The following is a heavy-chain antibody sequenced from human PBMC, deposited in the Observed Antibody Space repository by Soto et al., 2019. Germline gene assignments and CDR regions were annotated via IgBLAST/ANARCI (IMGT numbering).Heavy chain of an antibody. CDR1: GYSFTTYW. J-gene: IGHJ6*02. CDR3: ARRVNHYYGMDV. Sequence: EVQLVPSGAEVKKPGESLKISCKGSGYSFTTYWIAWVRQMPGNGLEWMGVIYPGDSDTRYSPPVQGQVTISDDKSISTAYLQWSSLKASDTAMYYCARRVNHYYGMDVWGQGTTVTVSS. CDR2: IYPGDSDT. V-gene: IGHV5-51*01.